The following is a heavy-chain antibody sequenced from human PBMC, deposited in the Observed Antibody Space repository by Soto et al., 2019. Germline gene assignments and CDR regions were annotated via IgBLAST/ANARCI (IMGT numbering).Heavy chain of an antibody. CDR2: IYPGDSDT. D-gene: IGHD1-20*01. J-gene: IGHJ6*02. CDR3: ARHGITGTTYYYYYGMDV. Sequence: LKISCKGSGYSFTSYWIGWVRQMPGKGLEWVGIIYPGDSDTRYGPSFQGQVTISADKSISTAYLQWSSLKASDTAMYYCARHGITGTTYYYYYGMDVWGQGTTVTVSS. CDR1: GYSFTSYW. V-gene: IGHV5-51*01.